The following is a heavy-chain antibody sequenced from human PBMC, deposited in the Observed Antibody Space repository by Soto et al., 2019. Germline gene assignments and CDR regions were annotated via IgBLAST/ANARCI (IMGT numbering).Heavy chain of an antibody. CDR1: GFTFSSYA. CDR2: ISSSGSYI. D-gene: IGHD6-13*01. Sequence: PGGSLRLSCAASGFTFSSYALSWVRQAPGKGLEWVSIISSSGSYIYYADSVKGRFTISRDNAKNSLYLQMNSLRAEDTAVYYCARDGRIAAAGANYYYGMDVWGQGTTVTVSS. CDR3: ARDGRIAAAGANYYYGMDV. V-gene: IGHV3-21*01. J-gene: IGHJ6*02.